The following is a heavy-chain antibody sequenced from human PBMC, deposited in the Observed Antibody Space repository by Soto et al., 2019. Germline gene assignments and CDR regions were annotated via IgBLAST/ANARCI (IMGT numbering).Heavy chain of an antibody. CDR3: ARARLGLVAGTRWFDP. J-gene: IGHJ5*02. D-gene: IGHD6-19*01. CDR1: GGSISSYY. CDR2: IYYSGST. V-gene: IGHV4-59*01. Sequence: LSLTCTVSGGSISSYYWSWIRQPPGKGLEWIGYIYYSGSTNYNPSLKSRVTISVDTSKNQFSLKLSSVTAADTAVYYCARARLGLVAGTRWFDPWGQGTLVTVSS.